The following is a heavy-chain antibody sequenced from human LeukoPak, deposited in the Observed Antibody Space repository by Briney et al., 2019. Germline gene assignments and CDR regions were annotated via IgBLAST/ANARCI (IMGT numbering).Heavy chain of an antibody. CDR2: ISSSSSYI. Sequence: GALRLSCAASGFTFSSYSMNWVRQAPGKGLEWVSSISSSSSYIYYADSVKGRFTISRDNAKNSLYLQMNSLRAEDTAVYYCAKDLDSTGVWDYWGQGTLVTVSS. CDR3: AKDLDSTGVWDY. D-gene: IGHD3-22*01. V-gene: IGHV3-21*04. J-gene: IGHJ4*02. CDR1: GFTFSSYS.